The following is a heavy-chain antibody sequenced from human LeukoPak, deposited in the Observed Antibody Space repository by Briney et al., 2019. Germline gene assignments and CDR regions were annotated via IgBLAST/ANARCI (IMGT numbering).Heavy chain of an antibody. CDR2: IYYSGST. D-gene: IGHD6-19*01. CDR3: ARDRVQYSSGLFDY. Sequence: PSETLSLTCTVSGGSISSSSYYWGWIRQPPGKGLEWIGSIYYSGSTYYNPSLKSRVTISVDTSKNQFSLKLSSVTAADTAVYYCARDRVQYSSGLFDYWGQGTLVTVSS. CDR1: GGSISSSSYY. J-gene: IGHJ4*02. V-gene: IGHV4-39*07.